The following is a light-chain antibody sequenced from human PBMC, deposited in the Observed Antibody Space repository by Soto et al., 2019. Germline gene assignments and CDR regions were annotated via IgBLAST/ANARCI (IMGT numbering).Light chain of an antibody. CDR3: QHYDNSSGT. CDR1: QSVSSTY. V-gene: IGKV3-20*01. CDR2: GAS. J-gene: IGKJ1*01. Sequence: EIVLTQSPGTLSLSPGERATLSCRASQSVSSTYIAWYQQKPGQAPRLLIYGASSRATGIPDRFSGRGSGTDFTLTIIRLEPEDFAVYYCQHYDNSSGTFGRGTKVEIK.